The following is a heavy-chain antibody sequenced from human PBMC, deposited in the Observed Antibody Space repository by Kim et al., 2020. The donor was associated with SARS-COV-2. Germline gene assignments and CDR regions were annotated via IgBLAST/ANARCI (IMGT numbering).Heavy chain of an antibody. V-gene: IGHV3-53*01. CDR3: ARGVGAWSGYYPTDY. CDR1: GFTVSSNY. CDR2: IYSGGST. D-gene: IGHD3-3*01. J-gene: IGHJ4*02. Sequence: GGSLRLSCAASGFTVSSNYMSWVRQAPGKGLEWVSVIYSGGSTYYADSVKGRFTISRDNSKNTLYLQMNSLRAEDTAVYYCARGVGAWSGYYPTDYWGQGTLVTVSS.